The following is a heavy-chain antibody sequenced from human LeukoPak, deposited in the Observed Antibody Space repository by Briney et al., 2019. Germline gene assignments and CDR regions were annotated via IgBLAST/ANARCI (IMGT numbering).Heavy chain of an antibody. CDR2: IYYSGSP. V-gene: IGHV4-39*01. D-gene: IGHD5-18*01. Sequence: NSSETLSLTCSVSGGSINSSPYYWGWIRQSPGKGLEWIGCIYYSGSPYYAPSLKSRVTISVDTSKDQFSLEVNSVTAADTAVYYCARRNEGGYQNYYFDQWGQGTLVTVSS. CDR3: ARRNEGGYQNYYFDQ. CDR1: GGSINSSPYY. J-gene: IGHJ4*02.